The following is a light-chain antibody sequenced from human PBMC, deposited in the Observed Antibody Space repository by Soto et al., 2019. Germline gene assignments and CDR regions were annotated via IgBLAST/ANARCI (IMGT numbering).Light chain of an antibody. J-gene: IGLJ1*01. CDR1: SGHSSYI. Sequence: QSVLTQSSSASASLGSSVKLTCTLSSGHSSYIIAWHQQQPGKAPRYLMKLEGSGSYNKGSGVPDRFSGSSSGADRYLTISNLQFEDEADYYCETCDSKSYVFGTGTKVTVL. V-gene: IGLV4-60*01. CDR3: ETCDSKSYV. CDR2: LEGSGSY.